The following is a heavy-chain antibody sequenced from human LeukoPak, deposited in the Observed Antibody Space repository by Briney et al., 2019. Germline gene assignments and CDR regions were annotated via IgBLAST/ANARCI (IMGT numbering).Heavy chain of an antibody. V-gene: IGHV4-59*01. CDR2: IYYSGST. CDR1: GGSFSSYY. J-gene: IGHJ5*02. CDR3: ARERVEYSSGSNWFDP. D-gene: IGHD3-10*01. Sequence: SETLSLTCAVYGGSFSSYYWSWIRQPPGKGLEWIGYIYYSGSTNYNPSLKSRVTISVDTSKNQFSLKLSSVTAADTAVYYCARERVEYSSGSNWFDPWGQGTLVTVSS.